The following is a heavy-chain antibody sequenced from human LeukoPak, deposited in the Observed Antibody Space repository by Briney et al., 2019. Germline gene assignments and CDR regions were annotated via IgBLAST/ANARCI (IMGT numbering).Heavy chain of an antibody. CDR3: ARQTWIQLWSDAFDI. D-gene: IGHD5-18*01. V-gene: IGHV4-38-2*02. CDR2: IYHSGST. Sequence: SETLSLTCTVSGYSISSGYYWGWIRQPPGKGLEWIGSIYHSGSTYYNPSLKSRVTISVDTSKNQFSLKLSSVTAADTAVYYCARQTWIQLWSDAFDIWGQGTMVTVSS. J-gene: IGHJ3*02. CDR1: GYSISSGYY.